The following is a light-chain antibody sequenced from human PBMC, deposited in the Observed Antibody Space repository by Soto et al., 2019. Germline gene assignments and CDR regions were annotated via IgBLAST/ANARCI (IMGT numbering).Light chain of an antibody. J-gene: IGKJ1*01. V-gene: IGKV3-15*01. Sequence: EIVMTQSPATLSVSPGERSTLSCRASQSVNSKLAWYQQKPGRAPRLLIYGASTRATGIPARFSGSGSGTEFTLTISSLQSEDFALYYCQQYNNWWTFGQGTKVEIK. CDR1: QSVNSK. CDR2: GAS. CDR3: QQYNNWWT.